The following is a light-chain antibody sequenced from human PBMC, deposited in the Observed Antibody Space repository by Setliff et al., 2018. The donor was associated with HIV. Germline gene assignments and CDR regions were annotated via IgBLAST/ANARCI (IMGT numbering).Light chain of an antibody. Sequence: SALTQPASVSGSPGQSIIISCTGTSSDVGGYNYVSWYQQHPGKAPKLIIYEVTNRPSGVSDRFSGSKSVNTASLTISGLQTEDEADYYCNSYTTSGTRVFGTGTKV. V-gene: IGLV2-14*01. J-gene: IGLJ1*01. CDR3: NSYTTSGTRV. CDR2: EVT. CDR1: SSDVGGYNY.